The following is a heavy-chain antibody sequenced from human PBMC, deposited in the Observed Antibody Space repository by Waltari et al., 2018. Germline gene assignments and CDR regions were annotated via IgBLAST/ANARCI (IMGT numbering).Heavy chain of an antibody. V-gene: IGHV4-38-2*02. CDR3: ARVVPVPTGRFDP. CDR1: GYPIRSGSY. CDR2: VYHSGSS. D-gene: IGHD2-2*01. Sequence: QVLLQESGPGLVKPSETLSLNCTVSGYPIRSGSYWGWIRQPPGKGLEWIGSVYHSGSSHYNPSLKSRVTISVDTSTNQFSLRLDSATAADTAMYYCARVVPVPTGRFDPWGQGTLVTVSS. J-gene: IGHJ5*02.